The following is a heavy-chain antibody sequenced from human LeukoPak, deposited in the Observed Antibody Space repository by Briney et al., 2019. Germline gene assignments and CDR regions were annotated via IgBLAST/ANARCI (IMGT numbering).Heavy chain of an antibody. Sequence: GGSLRLSCAASGFTFSSYAMSWVRQAPGKGLEWVSVVSGSDGRTYYADSVKGRFTISRDNSKNTLYLQMNSLRAEDTAVYYCAKARSSGGTCYSAVDHWGQGSLVTVSS. CDR1: GFTFSSYA. CDR2: VSGSDGRT. D-gene: IGHD2-15*01. J-gene: IGHJ5*02. V-gene: IGHV3-23*01. CDR3: AKARSSGGTCYSAVDH.